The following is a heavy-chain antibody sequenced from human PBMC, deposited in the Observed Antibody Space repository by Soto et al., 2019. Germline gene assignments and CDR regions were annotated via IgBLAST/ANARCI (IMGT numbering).Heavy chain of an antibody. CDR3: ARDEEGRDESLVDTGRDYGMDV. Sequence: QVQLVESGGGVVQPGRSLRLSCAASGFTFSSYAMHWVRQAPGKGLEWVAVISYDGSNKYYADSVKGRFTISRDNSKNTLYLQMNSLRAEDTAVYYCARDEEGRDESLVDTGRDYGMDVWGQGTTVTVSS. V-gene: IGHV3-30-3*01. J-gene: IGHJ6*02. D-gene: IGHD5-12*01. CDR1: GFTFSSYA. CDR2: ISYDGSNK.